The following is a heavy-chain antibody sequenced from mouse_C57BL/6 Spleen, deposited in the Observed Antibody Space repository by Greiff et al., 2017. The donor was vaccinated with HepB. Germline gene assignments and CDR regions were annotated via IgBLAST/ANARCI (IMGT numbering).Heavy chain of an antibody. D-gene: IGHD1-1*01. CDR3: ARVPDYYGSSYWYFDV. Sequence: QVQLQQPGTELVKPGASVKLSCKASGYTFTSYWMHWVKQRPGQGLEWIGNINPSNGGTNYNEKFKSKATLTVDKSSSTAYMQLSSLTSEDSAVYYCARVPDYYGSSYWYFDVWGTGTTVTVSS. V-gene: IGHV1-53*01. CDR1: GYTFTSYW. J-gene: IGHJ1*03. CDR2: INPSNGGT.